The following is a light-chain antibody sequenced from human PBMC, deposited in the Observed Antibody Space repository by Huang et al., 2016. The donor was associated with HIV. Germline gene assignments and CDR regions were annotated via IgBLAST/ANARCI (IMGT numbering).Light chain of an antibody. V-gene: IGKV1-39*01. Sequence: DIQMTQSPPSLSASVRDRVTITCRASQKIGNYLNWYQQKLGKAPKLLIYAAYNLQSGVSSRFSGSGSGTDFTLTISRLQPEDIATYYCQQTYSTPRTFGQGTKVEIK. CDR2: AAY. CDR3: QQTYSTPRT. CDR1: QKIGNY. J-gene: IGKJ2*01.